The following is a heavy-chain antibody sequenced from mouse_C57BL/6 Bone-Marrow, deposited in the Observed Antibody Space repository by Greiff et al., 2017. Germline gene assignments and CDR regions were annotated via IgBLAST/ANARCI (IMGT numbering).Heavy chain of an antibody. D-gene: IGHD2-2*01. V-gene: IGHV5-6*01. CDR3: ARQELWLRHYY. Sequence: VQVVASGGDLVKPGGSLKLSCAASGFTFSSYGMSWVRQTPDKRLEWVATISSGGSYTYYPDSVKGRFTISRDNAKNTLYLQMSSLKSEDTAIYYCARQELWLRHYYWGEGTTITVTS. J-gene: IGHJ2*01. CDR2: ISSGGSYT. CDR1: GFTFSSYG.